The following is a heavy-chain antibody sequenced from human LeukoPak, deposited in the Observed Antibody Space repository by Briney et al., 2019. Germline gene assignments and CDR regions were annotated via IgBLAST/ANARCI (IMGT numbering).Heavy chain of an antibody. Sequence: ASVKVSCKASGYSFNGYYMYGLRQAPGQSPKWVEWIYPNRGATKPAQNFQDRVNMTRGTSITTVYMELSILTSDDTAMYYCARVRDSPMVYFDYWGQGTLVTVSS. CDR3: ARVRDSPMVYFDY. CDR2: IYPNRGAT. J-gene: IGHJ4*02. V-gene: IGHV1-2*02. CDR1: GYSFNGYY. D-gene: IGHD5-18*01.